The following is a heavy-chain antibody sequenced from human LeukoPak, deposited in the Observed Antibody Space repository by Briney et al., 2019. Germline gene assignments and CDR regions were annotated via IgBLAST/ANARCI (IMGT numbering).Heavy chain of an antibody. V-gene: IGHV3-21*01. Sequence: GGSLRLSCAASGFTFSSYAMSWVRQAPGKGLEWVSSISSSSSYIYYADSVKGRFTISRDNAKNSLYLQMNSLRAEDTAVYYCARASGIAAAGTTVVLGMDVWGQGTTVTVSS. CDR3: ARASGIAAAGTTVVLGMDV. D-gene: IGHD6-13*01. J-gene: IGHJ6*02. CDR1: GFTFSSYA. CDR2: ISSSSSYI.